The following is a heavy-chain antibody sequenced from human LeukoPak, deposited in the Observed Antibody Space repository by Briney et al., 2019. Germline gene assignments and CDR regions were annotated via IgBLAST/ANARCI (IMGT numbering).Heavy chain of an antibody. D-gene: IGHD6-13*01. V-gene: IGHV3-23*01. J-gene: IGHJ6*02. Sequence: GGSLRLSCAASGFTFSSYAMSWVRQAPGQGLEWVSAISDSGGSSYYADSVRGRFTISRDNSKNTLYLQMNSLRAEDTAVYYCAKDSRGGPDYLAAAGYYHCMDVWGQGTTVTVSS. CDR2: ISDSGGSS. CDR3: AKDSRGGPDYLAAAGYYHCMDV. CDR1: GFTFSSYA.